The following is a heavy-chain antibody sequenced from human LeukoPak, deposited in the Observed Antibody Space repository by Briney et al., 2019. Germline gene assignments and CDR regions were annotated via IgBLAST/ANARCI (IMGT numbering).Heavy chain of an antibody. J-gene: IGHJ6*02. Sequence: SGGSLRLSCAASGFTFSHYGMHWVRQAPGKGLEWVAFIRYDGSTEYYTDSVKGRFTISRDNSKNPLYLQMNSLRAEDTAVYYCARESRLRRENYYYGLDVWGQGTTVTVSS. CDR2: IRYDGSTE. D-gene: IGHD1-26*01. V-gene: IGHV3-30*02. CDR3: ARESRLRRENYYYGLDV. CDR1: GFTFSHYG.